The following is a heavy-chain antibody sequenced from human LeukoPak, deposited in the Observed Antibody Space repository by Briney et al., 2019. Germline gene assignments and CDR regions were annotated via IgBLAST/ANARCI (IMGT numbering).Heavy chain of an antibody. CDR1: GGSIRSYY. Sequence: SETLSLTCTVSGGSIRSYYWSWIRQSPGKGLEWIGYIHYSGSTNYNPSLKSRVTISVDTSKNQFSLKLSSVTAADTAVYYCARHSNSEGYYFDYWGQGTLVTVSP. V-gene: IGHV4-59*08. CDR2: IHYSGST. CDR3: ARHSNSEGYYFDY. J-gene: IGHJ4*02. D-gene: IGHD4-23*01.